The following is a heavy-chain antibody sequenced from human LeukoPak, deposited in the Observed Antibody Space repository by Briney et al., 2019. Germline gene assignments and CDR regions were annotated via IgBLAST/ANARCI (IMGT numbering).Heavy chain of an antibody. CDR3: ARDDCSSTSCYSYYYGMDV. J-gene: IGHJ6*02. CDR1: GFTFSSYA. D-gene: IGHD2-2*02. Sequence: PGGSLRLSCSASGFTFSSYAMSWVRPAPGKGLEWVANIKQDGSEKYYVDSVKGRFTISRDNAKNSLYLQMNSLRAEDTAVYYCARDDCSSTSCYSYYYGMDVWGQGTTVTVSS. V-gene: IGHV3-7*01. CDR2: IKQDGSEK.